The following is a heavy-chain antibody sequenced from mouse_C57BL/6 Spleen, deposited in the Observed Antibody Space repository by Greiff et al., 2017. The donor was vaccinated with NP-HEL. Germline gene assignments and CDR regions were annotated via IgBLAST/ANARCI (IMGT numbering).Heavy chain of an antibody. V-gene: IGHV6-6*01. J-gene: IGHJ3*01. CDR2: IRNKANNHAT. CDR1: GFTFSDAW. Sequence: EVKLMESGGGLVQPGGSMKLSCAASGFTFSDAWMDWVRQSPEKGLEWVAEIRNKANNHATYYAESVKGRFTISRDDSKSSVYLQMNSLRAEDTGIYYCTRLIVTTRAFAYWGQGTLVTVSA. D-gene: IGHD2-5*01. CDR3: TRLIVTTRAFAY.